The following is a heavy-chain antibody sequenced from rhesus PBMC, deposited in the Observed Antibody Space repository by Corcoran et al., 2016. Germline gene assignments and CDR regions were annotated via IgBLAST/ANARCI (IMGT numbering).Heavy chain of an antibody. CDR2: CGGSSGGT. J-gene: IGHJ6*01. V-gene: IGHV4-165*02. Sequence: QVQLQDSGLGLVKPSETLSPTCAASGGSISGYYWHWIRRPPGQGLEWVGYCGGSSGGTYYNPSLKSRVTISTDTSKNQFSLKLSSVTAADTAVYYCASGPTEYSGSYRNYGLDSWGQGVVVTVSS. CDR1: GGSISGYY. CDR3: ASGPTEYSGSYRNYGLDS. D-gene: IGHD3-16*01.